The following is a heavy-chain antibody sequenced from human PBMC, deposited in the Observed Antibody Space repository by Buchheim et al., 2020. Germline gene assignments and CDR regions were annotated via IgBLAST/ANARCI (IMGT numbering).Heavy chain of an antibody. V-gene: IGHV3-48*03. CDR2: ITSGSAL. Sequence: EVQLVESGGGLVQPGGSLRLSCAASGFTFRSSEMHWVRPAPGKGLEWLSYITSGSALYYADSVKGRFTISRDNAKNSLYLQMNSLRVEDTAVYYCARDFDYWGQGTL. CDR1: GFTFRSSE. J-gene: IGHJ4*02. CDR3: ARDFDY.